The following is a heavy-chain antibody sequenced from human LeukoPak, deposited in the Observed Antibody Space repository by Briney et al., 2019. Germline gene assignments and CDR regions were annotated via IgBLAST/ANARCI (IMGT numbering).Heavy chain of an antibody. V-gene: IGHV1-2*06. J-gene: IGHJ4*02. D-gene: IGHD2-8*01. CDR1: GYTFTGYY. CDR3: AVGYCTNGVCYTIGY. Sequence: ASVRVSCKASGYTFTGYYMHWVRQAPGQGLEWLGRINPKTGGSNYAQNFQGRVTMTSDTSTTTAYMELSSLNSDDTAVYYCAVGYCTNGVCYTIGYWGQGTLVTVSS. CDR2: INPKTGGS.